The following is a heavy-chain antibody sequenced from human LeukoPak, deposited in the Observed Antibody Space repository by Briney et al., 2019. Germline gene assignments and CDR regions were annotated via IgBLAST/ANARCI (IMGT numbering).Heavy chain of an antibody. V-gene: IGHV1-46*01. CDR3: ARESSSNWYQRSYWFDP. Sequence: ASVKVSCKASGYTFTSYYMHWVRQAPGQGLEWMGIINPSGGSTSYAQKFQGRVTMTRDMSTSTVYMELSSLRSEDTAVYYCARESSSNWYQRSYWFDPWGQGTLVTVSS. CDR1: GYTFTSYY. CDR2: INPSGGST. J-gene: IGHJ5*02. D-gene: IGHD6-13*01.